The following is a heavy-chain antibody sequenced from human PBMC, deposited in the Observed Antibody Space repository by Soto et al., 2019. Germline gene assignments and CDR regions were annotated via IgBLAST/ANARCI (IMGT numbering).Heavy chain of an antibody. CDR2: VSGSGGST. V-gene: IGHV3-23*01. J-gene: IGHJ6*02. CDR3: AKAPSRYHYVNMGV. CDR1: GFTFAKYA. Sequence: EVHLLESGGGLDQPGGSLRLSCATSGFTFAKYAMNWVRQVPGKGLEWVSGVSGSGGSTYYSDSVKGRFIIAISASKEMLFLQMNSLRVEDIGVYYCAKAPSRYHYVNMGVWGRGTAVTVS. D-gene: IGHD3-10*02.